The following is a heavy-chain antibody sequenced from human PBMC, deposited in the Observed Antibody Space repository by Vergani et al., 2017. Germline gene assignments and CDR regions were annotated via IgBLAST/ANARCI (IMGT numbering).Heavy chain of an antibody. CDR1: GGTFSSST. CDR2: IIPILGIA. D-gene: IGHD3-22*01. CDR3: ASGYYDSSANDAFDI. J-gene: IGHJ3*02. Sequence: QVQLVQSGAEVKKPGSSVKVSCKASGGTFSSSTISWVRQAPGQGLEWMGRIIPILGIANYAQKFQGRVTITADKSTSTAYMELSSLRSEDTAVYYCASGYYDSSANDAFDIWGQGTMVTVSS. V-gene: IGHV1-69*02.